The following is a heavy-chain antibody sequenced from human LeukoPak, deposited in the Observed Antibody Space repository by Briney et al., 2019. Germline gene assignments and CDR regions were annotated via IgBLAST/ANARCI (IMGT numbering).Heavy chain of an antibody. Sequence: GGSLRLSCAASGFTFSNAWMSWVRQAPGKGLEWVGRIKSKTDGGTTDYAAPVKGRFTISRDDSKNTLYLQMNSLKTEDTAVYYCTTHTLRYNWNYDYYWGQGTLVTVSS. D-gene: IGHD1-7*01. CDR2: IKSKTDGGTT. CDR1: GFTFSNAW. CDR3: TTHTLRYNWNYDYY. V-gene: IGHV3-15*01. J-gene: IGHJ4*02.